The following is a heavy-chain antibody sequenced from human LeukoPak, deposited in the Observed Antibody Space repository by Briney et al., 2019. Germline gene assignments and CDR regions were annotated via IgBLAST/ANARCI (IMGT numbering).Heavy chain of an antibody. CDR1: GFTFSSYE. J-gene: IGHJ5*02. Sequence: GSLSLSCAASGFTFSSYEMNWVRPAPGKGLEWVSYISSSGSTIYYADSVKGRFTISRDNAKNSLYLQMNSLRAEDTAVYYCARAGALRYFDWLPPLNYNWFDPWGQGTLVTVSS. V-gene: IGHV3-48*03. CDR2: ISSSGSTI. CDR3: ARAGALRYFDWLPPLNYNWFDP. D-gene: IGHD3-9*01.